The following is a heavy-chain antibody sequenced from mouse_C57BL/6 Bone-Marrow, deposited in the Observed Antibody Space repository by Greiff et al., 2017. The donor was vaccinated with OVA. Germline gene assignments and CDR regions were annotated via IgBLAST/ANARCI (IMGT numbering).Heavy chain of an antibody. V-gene: IGHV5-9-1*02. CDR3: TRDRYFAWFAY. J-gene: IGHJ3*01. Sequence: VQLKESGEGLVKPGGSLKLSCAASGFTFSSYAMSWVRQTPEKRLEWVAYISSGGDYIYFADTVKGRFTISRDNARNTLYLQMSSLKSEDTAMYYCTRDRYFAWFAYWGQGTLVTVSA. CDR1: GFTFSSYA. CDR2: ISSGGDYI.